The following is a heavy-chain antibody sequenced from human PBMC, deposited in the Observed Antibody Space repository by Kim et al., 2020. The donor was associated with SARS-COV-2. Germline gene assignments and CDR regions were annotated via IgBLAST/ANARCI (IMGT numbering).Heavy chain of an antibody. J-gene: IGHJ5*02. CDR3: AGYYRIAARPSNGFDP. V-gene: IGHV4-34*01. Sequence: SLKSRVTRSVDASKNQFSLKLSSVTAADTAVYYCAGYYRIAARPSNGFDPWGQGTLVTVSS. D-gene: IGHD6-6*01.